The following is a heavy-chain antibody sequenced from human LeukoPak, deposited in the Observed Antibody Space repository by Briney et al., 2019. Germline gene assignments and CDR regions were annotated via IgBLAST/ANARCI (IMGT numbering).Heavy chain of an antibody. Sequence: SETLSLTCTVSGGSISSGGYYWSWIRQHPGKGLEWIGYIYYSGSTYYNPSLKSRVTISVDTSKNQFSLKLSSVTAADTAVYYCASRYGYNEIDYWGQGTLVTVSS. V-gene: IGHV4-31*03. CDR3: ASRYGYNEIDY. CDR2: IYYSGST. CDR1: GGSISSGGYY. D-gene: IGHD5-24*01. J-gene: IGHJ4*02.